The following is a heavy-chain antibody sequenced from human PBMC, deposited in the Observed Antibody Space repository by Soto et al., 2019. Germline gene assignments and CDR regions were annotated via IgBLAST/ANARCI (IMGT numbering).Heavy chain of an antibody. CDR3: AGHISGSSFFDY. CDR2: IYYSGST. J-gene: IGHJ4*02. CDR1: GGSISSSSYY. D-gene: IGHD1-26*01. Sequence: TSETLSLTCTVSGGSISSSSYYWGWIRQPPGKGLEWIGSIYYSGSTYYNPSLKSRVTISVDTSKNQFSLKLSSVTAADTAVYYCAGHISGSSFFDYWGQGTLVTVSS. V-gene: IGHV4-39*01.